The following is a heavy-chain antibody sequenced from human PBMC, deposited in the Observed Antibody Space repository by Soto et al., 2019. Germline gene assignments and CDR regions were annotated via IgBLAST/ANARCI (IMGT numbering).Heavy chain of an antibody. CDR2: ITGRGDYT. V-gene: IGHV3-23*01. CDR3: SLGKSDYWDY. Sequence: DVQLLESGGDLVQPGGSLRLSCEVSGFTIRAYAMSWARRAPGKGLEWVAAITGRGDYTHYEESVKGRFTISRDDSKNTLHLQMNTLRVDEKAIYYCSLGKSDYWDYWGQGIQVAVSS. J-gene: IGHJ4*02. CDR1: GFTIRAYA.